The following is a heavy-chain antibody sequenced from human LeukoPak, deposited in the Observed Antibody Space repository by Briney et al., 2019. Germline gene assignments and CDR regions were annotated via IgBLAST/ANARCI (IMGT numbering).Heavy chain of an antibody. V-gene: IGHV4-59*08. CDR1: GGSISRYY. Sequence: SETLSLTCSVSGGSISRYYWNWIRQPPGKGLEWIGYSYHTGSTSYNPSLKSRVTISIDTSNNQVSLKLTSVTAADTAVYYCARWGVVVPNDAFDIWGQGTMVTVSS. CDR2: SYHTGST. CDR3: ARWGVVVPNDAFDI. J-gene: IGHJ3*02. D-gene: IGHD2-2*01.